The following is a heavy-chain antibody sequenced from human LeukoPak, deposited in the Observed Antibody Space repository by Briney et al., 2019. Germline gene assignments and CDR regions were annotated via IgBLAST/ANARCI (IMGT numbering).Heavy chain of an antibody. V-gene: IGHV1-69*05. Sequence: SVKVSCKASGGTFRNYAVSWVRQAPGQGLEWMGAVIPILGPAKYAQKFQGRVTITTDESTTTAYMELSSLTSEDTAVYYCASAVAGDYYYMDVWGKGTTVTVSS. CDR2: VIPILGPA. J-gene: IGHJ6*03. CDR3: ASAVAGDYYYMDV. D-gene: IGHD6-19*01. CDR1: GGTFRNYA.